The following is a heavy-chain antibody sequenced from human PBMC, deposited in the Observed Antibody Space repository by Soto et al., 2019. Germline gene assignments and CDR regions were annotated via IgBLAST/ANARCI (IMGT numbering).Heavy chain of an antibody. CDR1: GGSISSSY. Sequence: DTLSLSYTVSGGSISSSYWSWIRQPPGKGLEWVGYVSYSWTNYNPSLKSRVTISVDTSKNQFSLRLRSVTAADAAVYYCARGTNCDRGVFDYWGHGTRV. CDR3: ARGTNCDRGVFDY. V-gene: IGHV4-59*01. CDR2: VSYSWT. J-gene: IGHJ4*03. D-gene: IGHD3-10*02.